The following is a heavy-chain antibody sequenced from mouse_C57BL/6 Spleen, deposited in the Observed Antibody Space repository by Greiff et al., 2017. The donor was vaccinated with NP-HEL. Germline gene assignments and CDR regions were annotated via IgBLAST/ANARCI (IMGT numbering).Heavy chain of an antibody. V-gene: IGHV5-9*01. J-gene: IGHJ2*01. CDR2: ISGGGGNT. CDR1: GFTFSSYT. D-gene: IGHD2-5*01. CDR3: ARRDSNAFDY. Sequence: EVKLVESGGGLVKPGGSLKLSCAASGFTFSSYTMSWVRQTPEKRLEWVATISGGGGNTYYPDSVKGRFTISRDNAKNTLYLQMSSLRSEDTALYYCARRDSNAFDYGGKGTTLTVSS.